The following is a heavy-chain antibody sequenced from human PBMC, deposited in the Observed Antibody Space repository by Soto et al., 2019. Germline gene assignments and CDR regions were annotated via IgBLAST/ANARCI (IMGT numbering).Heavy chain of an antibody. CDR1: GGSISSTSHY. D-gene: IGHD6-19*01. CDR2: IYYSGST. J-gene: IGHJ4*02. Sequence: SETLSLTCTVSGGSISSTSHYWAWIRQPPWKGLECIGSIYYSGSTYYNPSLKSRATISVDTSKNHFSLQLTSLTAADTAVYYCAGQAGWLIDYWGQGXLVTVSS. V-gene: IGHV4-39*01. CDR3: AGQAGWLIDY.